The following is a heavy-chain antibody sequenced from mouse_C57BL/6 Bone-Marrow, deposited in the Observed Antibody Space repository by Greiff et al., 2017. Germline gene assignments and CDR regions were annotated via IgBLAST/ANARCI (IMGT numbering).Heavy chain of an antibody. D-gene: IGHD4-1*01. CDR1: GYTFTSYW. CDR3: ARQSGTGWYFDV. Sequence: QVQLQQPGAELVKPGASVKVSCKASGYTFTSYWMHWVKQRPGQGLEWIGEIYPRSGNTYYNEKFKGKATLTADKSSSTAYMELRSLTSEDSAVYFCARQSGTGWYFDVWGTGTTVTVSS. J-gene: IGHJ1*03. CDR2: IYPRSGNT. V-gene: IGHV1-81*01.